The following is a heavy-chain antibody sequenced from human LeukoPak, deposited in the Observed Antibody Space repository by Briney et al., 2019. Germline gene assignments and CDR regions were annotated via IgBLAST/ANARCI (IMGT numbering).Heavy chain of an antibody. CDR1: GGSISSSSYY. CDR3: ARDPGSRDGYNYDWFDP. V-gene: IGHV4-39*07. Sequence: PSETLSLTCTVSGGSISSSSYYWGWIRQPPGKGLEWLGSIYYSGSTYYNPSLKSRITKSVDPPKNQFSLKMSSVTAADTAVYYCARDPGSRDGYNYDWFDPWGQGTLVTVSS. D-gene: IGHD5-24*01. CDR2: IYYSGST. J-gene: IGHJ5*02.